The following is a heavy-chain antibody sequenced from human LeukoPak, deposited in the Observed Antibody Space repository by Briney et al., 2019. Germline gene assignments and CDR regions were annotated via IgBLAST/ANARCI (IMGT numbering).Heavy chain of an antibody. Sequence: PSETLSLTCAVYGGSLSGYYWSWIRQPPGKGLEWIGEINHSGSTNYNPSLKSRVTISVDTSKNQFSLKLSSVTAADTAVYYCARGVPYDYVWGSYRDYAFDIWGQGTMVTVSS. CDR2: INHSGST. J-gene: IGHJ3*02. CDR3: ARGVPYDYVWGSYRDYAFDI. D-gene: IGHD3-16*02. V-gene: IGHV4-34*01. CDR1: GGSLSGYY.